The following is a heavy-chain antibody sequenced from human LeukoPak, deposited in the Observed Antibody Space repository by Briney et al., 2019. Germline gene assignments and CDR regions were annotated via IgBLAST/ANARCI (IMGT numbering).Heavy chain of an antibody. Sequence: SGGSLRLSCAASGITFSSYGMHWVRQAPGKGLEWVAVIWYDGSNKYYAGSVKGRFTISRDNSKNTLYLQMNSLRAEDTAVYYCAREMATAFDIWGQGTMVTVSS. CDR1: GITFSSYG. J-gene: IGHJ3*02. CDR2: IWYDGSNK. D-gene: IGHD5-24*01. CDR3: AREMATAFDI. V-gene: IGHV3-33*01.